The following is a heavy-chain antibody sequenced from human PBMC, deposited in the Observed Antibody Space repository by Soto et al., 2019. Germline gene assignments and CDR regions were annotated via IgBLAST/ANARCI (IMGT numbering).Heavy chain of an antibody. V-gene: IGHV1-3*01. CDR2: INAGNGNT. CDR1: GYTFTSYA. Sequence: GASVKVSCKASGYTFTSYAMHWVRQAPGQRLEWMGWINAGNGNTKYSQKFQGRVTITRDTSASTAYMELSSLRSEDTAVYYCASSYCTNGVCCTHWFDPWGQGTLVTVSS. J-gene: IGHJ5*02. CDR3: ASSYCTNGVCCTHWFDP. D-gene: IGHD2-8*01.